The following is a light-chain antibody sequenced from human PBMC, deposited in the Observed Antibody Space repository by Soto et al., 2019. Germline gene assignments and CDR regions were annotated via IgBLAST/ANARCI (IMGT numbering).Light chain of an antibody. J-gene: IGKJ4*01. V-gene: IGKV3-20*01. CDR2: GAS. CDR1: QTVSNNF. CDR3: RQYGRSLEFA. Sequence: IVLTQSPGTLSLSPGERATLSCRASQTVSNNFLAWYQEKPGRGPRLLIYGASTRATGIPDRFSGSGSGTDITLTISRLDPEDFAVYYCRQYGRSLEFAVGGGTKGDIK.